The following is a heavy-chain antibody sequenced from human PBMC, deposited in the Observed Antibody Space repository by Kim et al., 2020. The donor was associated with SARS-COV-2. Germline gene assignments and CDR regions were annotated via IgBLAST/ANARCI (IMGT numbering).Heavy chain of an antibody. V-gene: IGHV3-53*01. CDR1: GFTVSSNY. D-gene: IGHD3-22*01. J-gene: IGHJ3*02. CDR3: ARELDRPDAFDI. Sequence: GGSLRLSCAASGFTVSSNYMSWVRQAPGKGLEWVSVIYSGGSTYYADSVKGRFTISRDNSKNTLYLQMNSLRAEDTAVYYCARELDRPDAFDIWGQGTMVTVSS. CDR2: IYSGGST.